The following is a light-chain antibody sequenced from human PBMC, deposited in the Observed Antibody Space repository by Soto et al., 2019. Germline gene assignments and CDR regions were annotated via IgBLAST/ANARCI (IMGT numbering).Light chain of an antibody. J-gene: IGLJ1*01. CDR2: EVS. V-gene: IGLV2-8*01. CDR1: SSDVGKYDY. Sequence: QSALTQPPSASGSPGQSVTISCTGTSSDVGKYDYVSWFQHHPGKAPKLIIYEVSKRPSGVPDRFSGSKSGSTASLTVSGLQAADEADYFCKSYAGSNTYVFGSGTKLTVL. CDR3: KSYAGSNTYV.